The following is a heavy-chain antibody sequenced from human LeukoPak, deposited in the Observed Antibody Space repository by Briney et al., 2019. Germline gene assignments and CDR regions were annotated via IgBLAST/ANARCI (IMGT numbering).Heavy chain of an antibody. CDR3: ARDPGLPNGMSV. D-gene: IGHD3-10*01. CDR2: IYSGGET. CDR1: GFTVSSDY. J-gene: IGHJ6*02. Sequence: PGGSLRLSCAASGFTVSSDYMGWVRQAPGKGLEWVSVIYSGGETYYADSVKGRFTISRDNSKNTLYLQMNSLRPEDTAVYYCARDPGLPNGMSVWGQGTTVTVSS. V-gene: IGHV3-66*02.